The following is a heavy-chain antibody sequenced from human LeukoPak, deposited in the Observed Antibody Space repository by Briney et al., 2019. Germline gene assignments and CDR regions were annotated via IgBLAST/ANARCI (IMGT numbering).Heavy chain of an antibody. CDR1: GGSISSDH. Sequence: SETLSLTCTVSGGSISSDHWSWVRQPPGKGLEWIGCISYRGNTNYNPSLKSRVTISVDTSKNHFSLKLSSVTAADTAVYYCARHKPTGSYPLELWGQGTLVTVSS. CDR2: ISYRGNT. D-gene: IGHD3-10*01. V-gene: IGHV4-59*08. CDR3: ARHKPTGSYPLEL. J-gene: IGHJ4*02.